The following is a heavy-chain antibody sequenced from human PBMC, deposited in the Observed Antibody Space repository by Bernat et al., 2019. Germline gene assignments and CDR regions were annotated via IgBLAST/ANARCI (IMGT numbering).Heavy chain of an antibody. D-gene: IGHD6-6*01. CDR2: ISSGGTK. CDR3: AKSSAWSHWYFDL. Sequence: QLLESGGGLVQPGGSLRLSCAASGFNFKNFGMSWVRQAPGKGLEWVSPISSGGTKYYVASVKGRFTITRDNNNNTLYLQLNSLRVKDTAVYYCAKSSAWSHWYFDLWGRGTLVTVSS. J-gene: IGHJ2*01. CDR1: GFNFKNFG. V-gene: IGHV3-23*01.